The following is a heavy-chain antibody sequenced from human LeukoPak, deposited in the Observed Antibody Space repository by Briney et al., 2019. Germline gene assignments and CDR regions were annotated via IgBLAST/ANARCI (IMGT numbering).Heavy chain of an antibody. D-gene: IGHD6-19*01. CDR3: AKSRGIYDNSGWRTFDY. J-gene: IGHJ4*02. CDR2: ISDNGDIT. Sequence: GGSLRLSCAASGFTFSSYSMNWVRQAPGKGLEWVSIISDNGDITYYADSVKGRFTISRDNSKNTLYLQMNSLRAEDTAIYYCAKSRGIYDNSGWRTFDYWGQGTPVTVPS. V-gene: IGHV3-23*01. CDR1: GFTFSSYS.